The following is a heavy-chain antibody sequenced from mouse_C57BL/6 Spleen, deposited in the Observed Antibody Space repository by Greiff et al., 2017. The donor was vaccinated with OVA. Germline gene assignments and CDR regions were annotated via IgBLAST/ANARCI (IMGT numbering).Heavy chain of an antibody. CDR3: TRLGSRGGY. CDR2: IYPSDSET. CDR1: GYTFTSYW. V-gene: IGHV1-61*01. D-gene: IGHD1-1*01. J-gene: IGHJ2*01. Sequence: VQLQQSGAELVRPGSSVKLSCKASGYTFTSYWMDWVKQRPGQGLEWLGNIYPSDSETHYNQKFKGKATLTVDKSSSTAYMQLSSLTSEDTADYYCTRLGSRGGYRGQDTTHTASS.